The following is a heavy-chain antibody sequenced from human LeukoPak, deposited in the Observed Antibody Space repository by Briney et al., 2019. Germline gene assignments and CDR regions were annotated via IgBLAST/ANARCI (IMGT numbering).Heavy chain of an antibody. J-gene: IGHJ6*03. CDR1: GGSMNNYY. CDR2: IHYSGST. V-gene: IGHV4-59*01. Sequence: PSETLSLTCTVSGGSMNNYYWTWIRQPPGKGLEWVGHIHYSGSTNYNPSLKSRVTTSGDTSKNQFSLKLSSVTAADTAVYYCARDRYMDVWGKGTTVTVSS. CDR3: ARDRYMDV.